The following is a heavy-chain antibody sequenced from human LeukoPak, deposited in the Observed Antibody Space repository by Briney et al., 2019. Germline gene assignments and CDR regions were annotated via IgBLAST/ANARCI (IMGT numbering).Heavy chain of an antibody. J-gene: IGHJ5*02. D-gene: IGHD5-12*01. CDR3: ARDLVGGYDA. CDR1: GGSISSGDYS. V-gene: IGHV4-30-2*01. CDR2: IYHSGST. Sequence: PSETLSLTCTVSGGSISSGDYSWSWIRQPPGKGLEWIGYIYHSGSTYYNPSLKSRVTISVDRSKNQFSLKLSSVTAADTAVYYCARDLVGGYDAWGQGTLVTVSS.